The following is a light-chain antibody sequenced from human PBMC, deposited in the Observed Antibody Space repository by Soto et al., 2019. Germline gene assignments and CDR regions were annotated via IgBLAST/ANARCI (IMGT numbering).Light chain of an antibody. Sequence: EILLTQSPATLSVSPGERATLSCRASQSVGSNLAWYQQKPGQAPRLLIYGASTRATGVPPRCSGSGSGTEFTLTISSLQSDDFAAYYCQQYNSYSWTFGQGTKVDIK. V-gene: IGKV3-15*01. CDR2: GAS. J-gene: IGKJ1*01. CDR3: QQYNSYSWT. CDR1: QSVGSN.